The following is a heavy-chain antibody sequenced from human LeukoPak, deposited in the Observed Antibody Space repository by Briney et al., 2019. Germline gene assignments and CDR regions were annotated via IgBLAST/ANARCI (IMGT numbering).Heavy chain of an antibody. Sequence: GGSLRLSCAASGFTFSSYGMHWVRQAPGKGLEWVAVISHDGSNKYYGDSVKGRFTISRDNSKNTLSLQMNSLRAEDTAVYYCATLPSLSTRPRFDYWGQGTLVTVSS. CDR1: GFTFSSYG. J-gene: IGHJ4*02. CDR2: ISHDGSNK. V-gene: IGHV3-30*04. CDR3: ATLPSLSTRPRFDY. D-gene: IGHD3-16*02.